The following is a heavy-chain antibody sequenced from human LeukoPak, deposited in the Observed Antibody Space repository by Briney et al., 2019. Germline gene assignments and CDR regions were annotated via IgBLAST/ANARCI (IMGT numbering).Heavy chain of an antibody. V-gene: IGHV4-34*01. D-gene: IGHD2-2*01. Sequence: SETLSLTCAVYGGSFSGYYWSWIRQPPGKGLEWIGETNHSRSTNYNPSLKSRVTISVDTSKNQFSLKLSSVTAADTAVYYCARAGYDCSSTSCYGGTYYFDYWGQGTLVTVSS. CDR3: ARAGYDCSSTSCYGGTYYFDY. J-gene: IGHJ4*02. CDR2: TNHSRST. CDR1: GGSFSGYY.